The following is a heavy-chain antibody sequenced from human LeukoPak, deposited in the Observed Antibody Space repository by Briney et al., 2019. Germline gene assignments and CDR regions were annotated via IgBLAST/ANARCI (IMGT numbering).Heavy chain of an antibody. Sequence: PSETLSLTCTVSGGSISSGGYYWSWIRQPPGKGLERIGYIYHSGSTYYNPSLKSRVTISVDRSKNQFSLKLSSVTAADTAVYYCASPTKGSGSYYNLWGQGTLVTVSS. CDR1: GGSISSGGYY. V-gene: IGHV4-30-2*01. J-gene: IGHJ5*02. CDR3: ASPTKGSGSYYNL. CDR2: IYHSGST. D-gene: IGHD3-10*01.